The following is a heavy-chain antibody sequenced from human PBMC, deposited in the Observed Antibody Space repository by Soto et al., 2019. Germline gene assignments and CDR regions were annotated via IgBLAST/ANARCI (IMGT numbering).Heavy chain of an antibody. Sequence: QVQLQQWGAGLLKPSETLSLTCAVYGGSFSGYYWSWIRQPPGKGLEWIGEINHSGSTNYNPSLKSRVTISVDTSKNQFSLKLSSVPAADTAVYYCARLPTDSSSWYEFVDYWGQGTLVTVSS. D-gene: IGHD6-13*01. J-gene: IGHJ4*02. V-gene: IGHV4-34*01. CDR1: GGSFSGYY. CDR3: ARLPTDSSSWYEFVDY. CDR2: INHSGST.